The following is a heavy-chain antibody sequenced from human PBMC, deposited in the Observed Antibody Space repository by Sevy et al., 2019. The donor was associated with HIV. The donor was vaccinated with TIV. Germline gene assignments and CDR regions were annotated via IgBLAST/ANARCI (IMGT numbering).Heavy chain of an antibody. CDR2: IKGDGSEK. D-gene: IGHD3-10*01. CDR3: VRAGAFGTYDS. V-gene: IGHV3-7*01. J-gene: IGHJ4*02. CDR1: GFTFSSYW. Sequence: GGSLRLSCAASGFTFSSYWMSWVRQAPGKGLEYVASIKGDGSEKYYMDSVKGRFTISRDNAENSVYLQMNSLRAEDTAVYHCVRAGAFGTYDSWGQGTLVTVSS.